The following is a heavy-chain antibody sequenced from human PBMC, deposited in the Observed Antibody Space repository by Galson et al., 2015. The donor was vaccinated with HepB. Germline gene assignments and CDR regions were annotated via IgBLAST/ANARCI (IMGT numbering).Heavy chain of an antibody. CDR1: GGSVSSASYY. CDR3: AGRVLSVIAPVKGFFDP. D-gene: IGHD2-21*01. Sequence: SETLSLTCNVSGGSVSSASYYWGWIRQPPGKGLEWIGSIYYSGNTYYSPSLQSRVTISADTSKNQLSLRLHSVNAADTAVYFCAGRVLSVIAPVKGFFDPWGQGTLVSVSS. V-gene: IGHV4-39*01. CDR2: IYYSGNT. J-gene: IGHJ5*02.